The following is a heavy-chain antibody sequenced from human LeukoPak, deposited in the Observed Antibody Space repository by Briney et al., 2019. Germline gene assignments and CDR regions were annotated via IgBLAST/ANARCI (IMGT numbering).Heavy chain of an antibody. Sequence: GGSLRLSCAASGFTFSSYAMSWVRQAPGKGLEWVSAISGSGGSTYYADSVKGRFIISRDNSDNTLALQMNSLTADDTATYYCAKRERERVSWYFFDYWGQGVLVTVSS. CDR2: ISGSGGST. J-gene: IGHJ4*02. D-gene: IGHD1-26*01. CDR3: AKRERERVSWYFFDY. CDR1: GFTFSSYA. V-gene: IGHV3-23*01.